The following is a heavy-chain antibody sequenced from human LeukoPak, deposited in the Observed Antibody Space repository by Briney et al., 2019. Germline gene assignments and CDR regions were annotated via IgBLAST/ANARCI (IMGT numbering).Heavy chain of an antibody. D-gene: IGHD4-17*01. CDR3: AKTLNDYGSTNWFDP. CDR2: ISYDGSNK. CDR1: GFTFSSYG. J-gene: IGHJ5*02. V-gene: IGHV3-30*18. Sequence: GGSLRLSCAASGFTFSSYGMHWVRQAPGKGLEWVAVISYDGSNKYYADSVKGRFTISRDNSKNTLYLQMNSLRAEDTAVYYCAKTLNDYGSTNWFDPWGQGTLVTVSS.